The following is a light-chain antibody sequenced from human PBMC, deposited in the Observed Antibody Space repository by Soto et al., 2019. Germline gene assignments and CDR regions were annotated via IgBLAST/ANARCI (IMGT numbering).Light chain of an antibody. CDR2: GAS. CDR1: QSVSSTY. J-gene: IGKJ1*01. V-gene: IGKV3-20*01. Sequence: EVELPQSPGTLSLSPGERATLSCRASQSVSSTYLAWYQQRPGQAPRLIIYGASSRATGIPDRFSGSGSGTDFTLTISRLEPEDVAVYYCHQYSSSTKTFCQGTKVDI. CDR3: HQYSSSTKT.